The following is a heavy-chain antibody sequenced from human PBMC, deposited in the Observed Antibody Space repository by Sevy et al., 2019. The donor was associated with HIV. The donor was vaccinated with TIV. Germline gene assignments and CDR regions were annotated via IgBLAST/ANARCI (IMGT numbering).Heavy chain of an antibody. V-gene: IGHV3-30*03. CDR2: ISYDGSNK. Sequence: GGSLRLSCAASGFTFSSYGMHWVRQAPGKGLERVAVISYDGSNKYYADSVKGRFTISRDNSKNTLYLQMNSLRAEDTAVYYCVLLYAKPNDYYYGMDVWGQGTSVCVSS. D-gene: IGHD2-8*01. CDR1: GFTFSSYG. CDR3: VLLYAKPNDYYYGMDV. J-gene: IGHJ6*02.